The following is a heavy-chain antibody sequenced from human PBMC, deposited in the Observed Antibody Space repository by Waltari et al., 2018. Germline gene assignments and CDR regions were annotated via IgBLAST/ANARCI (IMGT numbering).Heavy chain of an antibody. V-gene: IGHV7-4-1*02. CDR2: INTNTGNP. D-gene: IGHD3-10*01. Sequence: QVQLVQSGSELKKPGAAVKVSCKASGYTFTSYAMNWVRQAPGQGLEWMGWINTNTGNPTYAQGFTGRFVFSLDTSVSTAYLHISSLKAEDTAVYYCARDPYEMYYYGSGSPFDPWGQGTLVTVSS. CDR3: ARDPYEMYYYGSGSPFDP. CDR1: GYTFTSYA. J-gene: IGHJ5*02.